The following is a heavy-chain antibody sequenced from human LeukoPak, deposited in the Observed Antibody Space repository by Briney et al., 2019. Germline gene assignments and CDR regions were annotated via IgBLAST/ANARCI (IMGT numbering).Heavy chain of an antibody. CDR1: GGTFSIYA. CDR3: ARGKGLASSSWDYYYYYYYMDV. Sequence: GASVKVSCKASGGTFSIYAISWVRQAPGQGLEWMGGIIPIFGTANYAQKFQGRVTITADESTSTAYMELSSLRSEDTAVYYCARGKGLASSSWDYYYYYYYMDVWGKGTTVTVSS. D-gene: IGHD6-13*01. CDR2: IIPIFGTA. J-gene: IGHJ6*03. V-gene: IGHV1-69*13.